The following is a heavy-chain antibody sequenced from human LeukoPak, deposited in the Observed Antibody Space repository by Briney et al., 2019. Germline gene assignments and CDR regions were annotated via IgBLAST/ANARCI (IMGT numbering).Heavy chain of an antibody. Sequence: GGSLRLSCAASGFTFSNYVMFWVRQAPGKGLEWVAVISYDGNNNYYADSVRGRFTISRDNSKNTVNLQVNSLRPEDTAVYYCAREQLYSGYYGLDVWGQGTTLTVSS. CDR1: GFTFSNYV. D-gene: IGHD2-21*01. J-gene: IGHJ6*02. V-gene: IGHV3-30-3*01. CDR3: AREQLYSGYYGLDV. CDR2: ISYDGNNN.